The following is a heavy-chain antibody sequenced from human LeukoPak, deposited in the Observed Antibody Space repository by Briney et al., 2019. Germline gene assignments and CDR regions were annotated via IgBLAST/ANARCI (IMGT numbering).Heavy chain of an antibody. Sequence: GGSLRLSCAASGFTFSGSAMHWVRQASGKGLEWVGRMRSKANSYATAYAASVKGRFTISRDDSKNTAYLQMNSLKTEDTAVYYCTRLALYGDYRDAFDIWGQGTMVTVSS. CDR3: TRLALYGDYRDAFDI. CDR2: MRSKANSYAT. J-gene: IGHJ3*02. CDR1: GFTFSGSA. D-gene: IGHD4-17*01. V-gene: IGHV3-73*01.